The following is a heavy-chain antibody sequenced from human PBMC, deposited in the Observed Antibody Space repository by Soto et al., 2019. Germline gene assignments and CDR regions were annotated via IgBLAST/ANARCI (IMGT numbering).Heavy chain of an antibody. CDR2: ISSSSYI. CDR3: ARDLRVEGSGWCSDP. Sequence: GGSLRLSCAASGFTFSSYSMNWVRQAPGKGLEWVSSISSSSYIYYADSVKGRFTISRDNAKNSLYLQMNSLRAEDTAVYYCARDLRVEGSGWCSDPWGKGTLVAVAS. V-gene: IGHV3-21*01. D-gene: IGHD6-19*01. J-gene: IGHJ5*02. CDR1: GFTFSSYS.